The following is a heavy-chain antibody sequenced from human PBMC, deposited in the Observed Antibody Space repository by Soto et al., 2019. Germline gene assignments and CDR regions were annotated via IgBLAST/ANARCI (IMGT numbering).Heavy chain of an antibody. CDR2: IIPIFGTA. CDR3: ARARSGRITGSKNQLYNWFDP. CDR1: GGTFSSYA. J-gene: IGHJ5*02. Sequence: SVEVGCKASGGTFSSYAVSGVLHATGQGLEWMGGIIPIFGTANYAQKFQGRVTITADESTSTAYMELRSLRSGDTAVYYCARARSGRITGSKNQLYNWFDPWGQGTLVTVSS. D-gene: IGHD1-20*01. V-gene: IGHV1-69*01.